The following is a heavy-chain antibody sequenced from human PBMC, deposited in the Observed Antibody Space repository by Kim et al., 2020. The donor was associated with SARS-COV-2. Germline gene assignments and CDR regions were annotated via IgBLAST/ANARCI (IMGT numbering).Heavy chain of an antibody. CDR3: ARVGPVWYYNYGMDV. Sequence: SETLSLTCTVSGGSISNYYWSWIRQPPGKGLEWIGYIYYSGSTNYNPSLKSRVTISVDTSKNQFSLKLSSVTAADTAVYYCARVGPVWYYNYGMDVWGQG. D-gene: IGHD1-20*01. CDR1: GGSISNYY. V-gene: IGHV4-59*13. CDR2: IYYSGST. J-gene: IGHJ6*02.